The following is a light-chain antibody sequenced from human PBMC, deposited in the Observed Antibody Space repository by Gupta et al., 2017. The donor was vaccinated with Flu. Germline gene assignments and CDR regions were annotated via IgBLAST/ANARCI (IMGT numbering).Light chain of an antibody. CDR2: DAS. CDR1: QSVGTY. CDR3: QRRRKRYPYT. J-gene: IGKJ2*01. V-gene: IGKV3-11*01. Sequence: IVLPPSPATLSLSPCERATLSCRASQSVGTYLAWYQQQTGEHPRLLLNDASTRATGSPARSIGSGSGTDYTPLIISLEAEDDAVNYCQRRRKRYPYTFGQGTRLEI.